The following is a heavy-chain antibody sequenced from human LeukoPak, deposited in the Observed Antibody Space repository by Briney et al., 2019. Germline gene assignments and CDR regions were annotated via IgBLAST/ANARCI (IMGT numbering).Heavy chain of an antibody. CDR3: ARTMAGMVQLERLSGFDP. CDR1: RGSFTVYY. D-gene: IGHD1-1*01. V-gene: IGHV4-34*01. CDR2: INHSGST. J-gene: IGHJ5*02. Sequence: SETLSLTRAVYRGSFTVYYWSSIPQPPRKGLEWIGEINHSGSTNYNPSLKSRVTISVDTSKNQFSLKLSSVTAADTAVYYCARTMAGMVQLERLSGFDPWGQGTLVTVSS.